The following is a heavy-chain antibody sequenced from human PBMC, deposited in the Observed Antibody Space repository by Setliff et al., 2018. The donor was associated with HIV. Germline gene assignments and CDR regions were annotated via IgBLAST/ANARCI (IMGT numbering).Heavy chain of an antibody. CDR2: ISHSGST. D-gene: IGHD6-13*01. J-gene: IGHJ4*02. V-gene: IGHV4-34*01. Sequence: PSETMSLTCAVYGGPSSGYWSWVRQSPGKGLEWIGEISHSGSTNYNLSLKSRAAISADTSKKQFSLKLTSVNAADTGIYYCVASSSWSCRLNYWGQGTQVTAPQ. CDR1: GGPSSGY. CDR3: VASSSWSCRLNY.